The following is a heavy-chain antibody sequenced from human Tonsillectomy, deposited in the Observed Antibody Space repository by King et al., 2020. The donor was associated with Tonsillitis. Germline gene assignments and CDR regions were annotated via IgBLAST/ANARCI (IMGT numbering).Heavy chain of an antibody. D-gene: IGHD6-19*01. CDR3: ASAGIAVAGTWFDP. CDR2: ISSSGSTI. V-gene: IGHV3-48*03. J-gene: IGHJ5*02. Sequence: VQLVESGGGLVQPGGSLRLSCAASGFTFSSYEMNWVRQAPGKGLEWVSYISSSGSTIYYADSVKGRFTISRDNAKNSLYLQMNSLRAEDTAVYYCASAGIAVAGTWFDPWGQGTLVTVSS. CDR1: GFTFSSYE.